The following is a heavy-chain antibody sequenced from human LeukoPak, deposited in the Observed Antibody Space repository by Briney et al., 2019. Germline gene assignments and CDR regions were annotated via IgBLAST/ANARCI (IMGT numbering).Heavy chain of an antibody. D-gene: IGHD6-13*01. CDR2: VSGNGGST. J-gene: IGHJ3*02. V-gene: IGHV3-23*01. CDR1: GFTFSSYA. CDR3: AKWRLGRGSAAVWGAFDI. Sequence: GGSLRLSCAASGFTFSSYAMSWVRQAPGKGLEWVSAVSGNGGSTYYADSVKGRFTISRDNAKNSLYLQMNSLRAEDTALYYCAKWRLGRGSAAVWGAFDIWGQGTMVTVSS.